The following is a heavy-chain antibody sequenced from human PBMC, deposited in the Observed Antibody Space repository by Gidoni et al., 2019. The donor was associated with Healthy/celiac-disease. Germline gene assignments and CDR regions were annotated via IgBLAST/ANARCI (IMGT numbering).Heavy chain of an antibody. V-gene: IGHV1-46*01. Sequence: QVQLVQSGAEVKKPGASVKVSCKASGYTFTSYYMHWVRQAPGQGLEWMGIINPSGGSTSYAQKFQGRVTMTRDTSTSTVYMELSSLRSEDTAVYYCARGTRGMTTVTLDWFDPWGQGTLVTVSS. D-gene: IGHD4-17*01. CDR1: GYTFTSYY. J-gene: IGHJ5*02. CDR2: INPSGGST. CDR3: ARGTRGMTTVTLDWFDP.